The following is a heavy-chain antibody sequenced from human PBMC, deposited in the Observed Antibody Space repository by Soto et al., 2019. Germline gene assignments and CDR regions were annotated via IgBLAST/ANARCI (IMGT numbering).Heavy chain of an antibody. Sequence: QVQLQQWGAGLLKPSETLSLTCAVYGGSFSGYYWSWIRQPPGKGLEWIGEINHSGSTNYNPSLKSRVTISVDTSKNQFSLKLSSVTAADTAVYYCARGSAYCSSTSCYSVPQVYYMDVWGKGTTVTVSS. D-gene: IGHD2-2*01. V-gene: IGHV4-34*01. CDR1: GGSFSGYY. CDR2: INHSGST. J-gene: IGHJ6*03. CDR3: ARGSAYCSSTSCYSVPQVYYMDV.